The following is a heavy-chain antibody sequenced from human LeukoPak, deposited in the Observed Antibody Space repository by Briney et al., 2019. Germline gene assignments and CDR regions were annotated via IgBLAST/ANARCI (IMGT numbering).Heavy chain of an antibody. V-gene: IGHV3-23*01. CDR2: ISGSGGST. J-gene: IGHJ4*02. Sequence: GGSLRLSCAASGFTFSSYAMSWVRPAPGKGLEWVSAISGSGGSTYYADSVKGRFTISRDNSKNTLYLQMNSLRAEDTAVYYCAKAQYSSGWYWGDFDYWGQGTLVTVSS. D-gene: IGHD6-19*01. CDR3: AKAQYSSGWYWGDFDY. CDR1: GFTFSSYA.